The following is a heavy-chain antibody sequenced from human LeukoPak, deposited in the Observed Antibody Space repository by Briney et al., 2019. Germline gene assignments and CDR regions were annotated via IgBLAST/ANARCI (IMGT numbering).Heavy chain of an antibody. CDR2: IRYDGSNK. V-gene: IGHV3-30*02. D-gene: IGHD3-10*01. CDR3: AKEEWFGELLAY. J-gene: IGHJ4*02. CDR1: GFTFSSYG. Sequence: GGSLRLPCAASGFTFSSYGMHWVRQAPGKGLEWVAFIRYDGSNKYYADSVKGRFTISRDNSKNTLYLQMSSLRAEDTAVYYCAKEEWFGELLAYWGQGTLVTVSS.